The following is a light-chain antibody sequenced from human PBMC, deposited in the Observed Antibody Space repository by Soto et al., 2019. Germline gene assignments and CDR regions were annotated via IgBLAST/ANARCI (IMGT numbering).Light chain of an antibody. CDR1: QTISVW. CDR3: QQYDSSSPT. Sequence: DIQMTQSPSTLSASVGDGVTITCRASQTISVWLAWYQQRPGKAPKFLIYDASNLETGVSSRFSGSGSGTEFTLTIRSLQPDDFATYYCQQYDSSSPTFGQGTKLEIE. V-gene: IGKV1-5*01. CDR2: DAS. J-gene: IGKJ2*01.